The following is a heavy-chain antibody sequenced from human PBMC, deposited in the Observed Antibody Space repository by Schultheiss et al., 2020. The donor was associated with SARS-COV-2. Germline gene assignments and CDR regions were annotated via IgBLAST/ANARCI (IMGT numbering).Heavy chain of an antibody. V-gene: IGHV4-38-2*01. Sequence: SQTLSLTCAVSGYSISSGYYWGWIRQPPGKGLEWIGSIYHSGSTYYNPSLKSRVTISVDTSKNQFSLKLSSVTAADTAVYYCARGFVVQGVTTGLGFDYWGQGTLVTVSS. J-gene: IGHJ4*02. CDR1: GYSISSGYY. CDR3: ARGFVVQGVTTGLGFDY. CDR2: IYHSGST. D-gene: IGHD3-10*01.